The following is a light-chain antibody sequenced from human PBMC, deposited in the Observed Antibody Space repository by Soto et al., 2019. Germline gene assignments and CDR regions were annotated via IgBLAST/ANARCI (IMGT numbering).Light chain of an antibody. J-gene: IGLJ1*01. V-gene: IGLV1-40*01. CDR2: GNS. Sequence: QPVLTQPPSVSGAPGQRVTISCTWSSSNIGAGYDVHWYQQLPGSAPKLLIYGNSNRPSGVPDRFSGSKSGTSASLAITGLQAEYEADYYCQSYDSSLSGSGVFGTGTKLTVL. CDR1: SSNIGAGYD. CDR3: QSYDSSLSGSGV.